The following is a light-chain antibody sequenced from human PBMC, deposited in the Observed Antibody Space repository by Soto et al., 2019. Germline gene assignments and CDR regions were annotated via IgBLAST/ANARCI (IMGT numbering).Light chain of an antibody. J-gene: IGLJ1*01. Sequence: QAVVTQPPSVWGAPGERVTISCTGSSSKIGAGDDVHWYQQLPGTAPKLLIYGNSNRPSGVSDQFSGSKSGTSASLPITGLQAENGGDYYGQSYDSSLSGFYVFGTGTKVTVL. V-gene: IGLV1-40*01. CDR1: SSKIGAGDD. CDR3: QSYDSSLSGFYV. CDR2: GNS.